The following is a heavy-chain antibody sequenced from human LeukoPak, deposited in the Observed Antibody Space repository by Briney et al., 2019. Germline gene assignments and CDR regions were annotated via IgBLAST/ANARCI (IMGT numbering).Heavy chain of an antibody. CDR2: IIPIFGTA. CDR3: ARDVPAAAGYGNNWFDP. D-gene: IGHD6-13*01. CDR1: EGTFSSYA. V-gene: IGHV1-69*01. Sequence: GSSVKVSCKASEGTFSSYAISWVRQAPGQGLEWMGGIIPIFGTANYAQKFQGRVTITADESTSTAYMELSSLRSEDTAVYYCARDVPAAAGYGNNWFDPWGQGTLVTVSS. J-gene: IGHJ5*02.